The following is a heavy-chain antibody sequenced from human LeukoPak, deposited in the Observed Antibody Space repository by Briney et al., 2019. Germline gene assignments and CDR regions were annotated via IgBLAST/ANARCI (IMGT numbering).Heavy chain of an antibody. J-gene: IGHJ4*02. D-gene: IGHD6-13*01. V-gene: IGHV4-34*01. Sequence: PSETLSLTCAVYGGSFSGYYWSWIRQPPGKGLEWIGEINHSGSTNYSPSLKSRVTISVDTSKNQFSLKLSSVTAADTAVYYCARGQGSSGYSPVFYWGQGTLVTVSS. CDR3: ARGQGSSGYSPVFY. CDR1: GGSFSGYY. CDR2: INHSGST.